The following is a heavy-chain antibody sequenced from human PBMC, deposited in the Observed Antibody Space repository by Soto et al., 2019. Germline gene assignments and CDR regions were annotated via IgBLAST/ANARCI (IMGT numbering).Heavy chain of an antibody. Sequence: AGGSLRLSCAASGFTFSSYAMHWVRQAPGKGLEWVAVISYDGSNKYYADSVKGRFTISRDNSKNTLYLQMNSLRAEDTAVYYCARSQTYYYDSSGYNWFDPWGQGTLVTVSS. CDR2: ISYDGSNK. J-gene: IGHJ5*02. CDR3: ARSQTYYYDSSGYNWFDP. V-gene: IGHV3-30-3*01. CDR1: GFTFSSYA. D-gene: IGHD3-22*01.